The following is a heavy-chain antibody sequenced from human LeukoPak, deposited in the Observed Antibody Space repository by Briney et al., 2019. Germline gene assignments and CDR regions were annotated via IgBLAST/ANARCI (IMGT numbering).Heavy chain of an antibody. CDR3: ARDFLEDDY. CDR1: GFTFSNYN. Sequence: GGSLRLSCAASGFTFSNYNMNWVRQAPGKGLEWVSYISSSSSIIHYAESVKGRFTISRDKARNSLYLQMNSLRAEDTAVYYCARDFLEDDYWGQGTLVTVSS. D-gene: IGHD3-3*01. CDR2: ISSSSSII. J-gene: IGHJ4*02. V-gene: IGHV3-48*01.